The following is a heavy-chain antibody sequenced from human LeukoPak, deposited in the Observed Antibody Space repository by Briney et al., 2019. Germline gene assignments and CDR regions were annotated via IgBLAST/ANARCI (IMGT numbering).Heavy chain of an antibody. D-gene: IGHD3-22*01. Sequence: PGRSLRLSCAASGFTFSSYWMHCGRQAPGKGLVWVSRIKSDGSTRYADSVKGRFTISRDNAKNTVSLQMSSLRAEDTGVYYCARAPSEIGGYYPEYFRHWGQGTLVTVSP. J-gene: IGHJ1*01. CDR1: GFTFSSYW. CDR2: IKSDGST. CDR3: ARAPSEIGGYYPEYFRH. V-gene: IGHV3-74*01.